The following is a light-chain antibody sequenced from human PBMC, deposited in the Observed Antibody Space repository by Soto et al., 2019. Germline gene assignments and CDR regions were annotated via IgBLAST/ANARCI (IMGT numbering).Light chain of an antibody. J-gene: IGLJ3*02. CDR2: DVS. CDR3: CSYAGTYTLV. CDR1: SSDVGGYDF. Sequence: QSVLTQPRSVSGSPGQSVTISSTGSSSDVGGYDFVSWYQQHPGKAPKLMISDVSERPSGVPDRFSGSKSANTASLTISGLQAEDEADYYCCSYAGTYTLVFGGGTKLTVL. V-gene: IGLV2-11*01.